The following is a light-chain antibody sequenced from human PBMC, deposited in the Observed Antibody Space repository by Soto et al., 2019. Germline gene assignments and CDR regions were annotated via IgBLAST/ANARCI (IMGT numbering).Light chain of an antibody. J-gene: IGKJ1*01. CDR2: GVS. CDR1: QSVGSN. Sequence: DIVMTQSPATLSVSPGEGATLSCRASQSVGSNLAWYQQKPAQAPRLLIYGVSTRATGTPARFSGSGSGTEFTLTISSVQSEDCAVYYCQQYNNWLQTFGQGTKVEIK. CDR3: QQYNNWLQT. V-gene: IGKV3-15*01.